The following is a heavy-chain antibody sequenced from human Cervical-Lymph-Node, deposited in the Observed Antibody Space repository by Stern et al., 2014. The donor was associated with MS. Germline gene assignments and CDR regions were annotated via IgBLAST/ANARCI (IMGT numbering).Heavy chain of an antibody. CDR3: ARQTTAWASDV. CDR1: GFKFSIYW. CDR2: ICPGDSET. J-gene: IGHJ4*02. Sequence: EVQLVESGAELIRPGESLKISCKGSGFKFSIYWIAWVRQMPGKGLEWVGIICPGDSETRYSPSFQGQFTMSADKSTSTAYLQWSSLNASDTAMYFCARQTTAWASDVWGQGTLVTVSS. D-gene: IGHD1-14*01. V-gene: IGHV5-51*01.